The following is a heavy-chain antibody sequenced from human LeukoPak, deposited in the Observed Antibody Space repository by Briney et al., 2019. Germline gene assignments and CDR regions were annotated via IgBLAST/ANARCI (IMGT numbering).Heavy chain of an antibody. CDR2: INHRGSA. CDR3: ARGAVSGGFGDFYYYMDV. D-gene: IGHD3-16*01. V-gene: IGHV4-34*01. Sequence: PSETLSLTCAVSGGSFSGSYWSWTRQPPGKGPEWIGEINHRGSAHYNPSLKSRVTISLDTSKNQFSLKVTSVTAADTSVYYCARGAVSGGFGDFYYYMDVWGKGTTVTVSS. J-gene: IGHJ6*03. CDR1: GGSFSGSY.